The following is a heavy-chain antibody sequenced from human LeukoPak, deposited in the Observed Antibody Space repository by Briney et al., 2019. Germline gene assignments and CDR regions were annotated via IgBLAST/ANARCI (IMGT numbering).Heavy chain of an antibody. CDR1: GYSFATYW. V-gene: IGHV5-51*01. CDR3: TRPSHYYGSGSYDF. D-gene: IGHD3-10*01. Sequence: GESLKISCKGSGYSFATYWIGWVRHVPGKGLEWMGIIYPGDSDTRYRPSFQGQVTISADKSINTAYLQWSSLKTSDTAMYYCTRPSHYYGSGSYDFWGQGTLVTVSS. J-gene: IGHJ4*02. CDR2: IYPGDSDT.